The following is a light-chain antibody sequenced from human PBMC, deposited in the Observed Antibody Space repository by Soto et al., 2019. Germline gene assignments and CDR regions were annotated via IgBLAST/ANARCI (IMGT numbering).Light chain of an antibody. V-gene: IGKV3-15*01. CDR1: QTVGSN. CDR2: GAS. Sequence: EIVMTQSPATLSVSPGERATLSCRASQTVGSNLAWYQQKPGQSPRLLIYGASTRATGIPARFSGSGSGTDFTLTISSLQSEDFAVYYCQQYNNWRTFGQGTKVDIK. CDR3: QQYNNWRT. J-gene: IGKJ1*01.